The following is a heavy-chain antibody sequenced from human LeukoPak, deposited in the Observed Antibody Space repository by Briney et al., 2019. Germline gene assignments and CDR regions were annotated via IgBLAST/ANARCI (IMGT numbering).Heavy chain of an antibody. J-gene: IGHJ5*02. D-gene: IGHD3-22*01. CDR1: GGSISSYY. Sequence: PSETLSLTCTVSGGSISSYYWSWIRQPPGKGLEWIGYIYHSGSTYYNPSLKSRVTISVDRSKNQFSLKLSSVTAADTAVYYCARGDYYDSSGYHSWGQGTLVTVSS. V-gene: IGHV4-59*12. CDR2: IYHSGST. CDR3: ARGDYYDSSGYHS.